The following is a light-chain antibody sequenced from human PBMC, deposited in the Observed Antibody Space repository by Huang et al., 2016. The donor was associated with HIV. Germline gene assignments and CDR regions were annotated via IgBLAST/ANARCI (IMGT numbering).Light chain of an antibody. CDR1: QSLLHSNGYNY. V-gene: IGKV2-28*01. J-gene: IGKJ5*01. CDR3: MQALETPIT. CDR2: LGS. Sequence: DIVMTQSPLSLPVTPGEPASISCKSSQSLLHSNGYNYLDWYLQKPGQSPQLLICLGSNRAAGVPDRCSGSGSGTDFTLKISRVEAEDVGVYYCMQALETPITFGQGTRLEIK.